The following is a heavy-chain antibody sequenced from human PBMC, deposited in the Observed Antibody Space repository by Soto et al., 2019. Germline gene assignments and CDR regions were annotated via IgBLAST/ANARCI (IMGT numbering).Heavy chain of an antibody. J-gene: IGHJ4*02. D-gene: IGHD3-10*01. Sequence: QVQLVESGGGVVQPGRSLRLSCAASGFTFSSYGMHWVRQAPGKGLESVAVISYDGSNKYYADSVKGRFIISRDNSKNTLYLQMNSLRAEDTAVYYCVKGEGVRGATIDYWGQGSLVTVSS. CDR2: ISYDGSNK. V-gene: IGHV3-30*18. CDR1: GFTFSSYG. CDR3: VKGEGVRGATIDY.